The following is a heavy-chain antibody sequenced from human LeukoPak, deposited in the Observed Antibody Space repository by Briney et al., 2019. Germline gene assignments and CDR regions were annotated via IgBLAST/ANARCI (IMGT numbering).Heavy chain of an antibody. V-gene: IGHV3-23*01. CDR2: ISGSGGST. D-gene: IGHD6-19*01. J-gene: IGHJ4*02. Sequence: GGSLRLSCAASGFTFSSYAMSWVRQAPGKGLEWVSAISGSGGSTYYADSVKGRFTISRDNSKNTLYLQMNSLRAGDTAVYYCAKKRYSSGWTTPPFFDYWGQGTLVTVSS. CDR1: GFTFSSYA. CDR3: AKKRYSSGWTTPPFFDY.